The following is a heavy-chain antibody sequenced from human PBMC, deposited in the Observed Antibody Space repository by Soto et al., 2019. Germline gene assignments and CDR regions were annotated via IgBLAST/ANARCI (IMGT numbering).Heavy chain of an antibody. CDR1: GYTFTTYF. D-gene: IGHD2-8*01. Sequence: ASVKVSCKASGYTFTTYFIHWVLEAPGQRLEWMGWINAGNGNTKYSQKFQGRLTITRDASASTAYMELSSLRSEDTAVYYCARDGVEFCTNGVCYISNWFDPWGQGTLVTVSS. J-gene: IGHJ5*02. CDR2: INAGNGNT. V-gene: IGHV1-3*01. CDR3: ARDGVEFCTNGVCYISNWFDP.